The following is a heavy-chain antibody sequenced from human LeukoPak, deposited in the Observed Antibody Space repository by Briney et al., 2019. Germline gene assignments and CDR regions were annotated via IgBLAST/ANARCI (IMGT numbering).Heavy chain of an antibody. CDR3: ARRYSSSWYGGYYFDY. V-gene: IGHV1-8*01. J-gene: IGHJ4*02. CDR1: GYTFTSYD. D-gene: IGHD6-13*01. Sequence: ASVKVSCKASGYTFTSYDINWVRQATGQGLEWMGWMNPNSGNTGYAQKFQGRVTMTRNTSISTAYMELNSLRSEDTAVYYCARRYSSSWYGGYYFDYWGQGTLVTVSS. CDR2: MNPNSGNT.